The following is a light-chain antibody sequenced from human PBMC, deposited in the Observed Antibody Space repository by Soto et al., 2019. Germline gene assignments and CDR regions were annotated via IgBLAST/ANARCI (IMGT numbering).Light chain of an antibody. Sequence: EIVLAQAPGTLSLSPGERGTLSCRATQSVSSGYLAWYQHKPGQAPRLLMSGASSRATGIPDRFSGSGSGTDFTLTISRLEPEDFAVYYCQQFVSSPITFGGGTNVEIK. CDR2: GAS. V-gene: IGKV3-20*01. CDR1: QSVSSGY. J-gene: IGKJ4*01. CDR3: QQFVSSPIT.